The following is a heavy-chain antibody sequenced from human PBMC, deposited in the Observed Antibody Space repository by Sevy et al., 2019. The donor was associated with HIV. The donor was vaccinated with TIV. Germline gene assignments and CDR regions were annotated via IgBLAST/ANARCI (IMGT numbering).Heavy chain of an antibody. V-gene: IGHV4-31*03. Sequence: SETLSLTCTVSGGSISSGGYYWSWIRQHPGKGLEWIGYIYYSGSTYYNPSLKSRVTISVDTSKNQFSLKLSSVTAADMAVYYCARLYDSSGYYPDYWGQGTLVTVSS. CDR3: ARLYDSSGYYPDY. J-gene: IGHJ4*02. CDR1: GGSISSGGYY. CDR2: IYYSGST. D-gene: IGHD3-22*01.